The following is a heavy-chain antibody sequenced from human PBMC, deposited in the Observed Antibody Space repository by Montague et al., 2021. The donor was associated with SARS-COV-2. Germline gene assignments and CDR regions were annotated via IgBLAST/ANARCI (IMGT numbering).Heavy chain of an antibody. Sequence: SETLSLTCTVSGASINTYYWAWIRQPPGKGLEWIGYVHFSGSTNYNPSLRSRVTLPVDTSRNQFSLTLTSVTAADTAVYYCARHLLGSGSFSNFWGPGILVTVSS. CDR3: ARHLLGSGSFSNF. D-gene: IGHD3-10*01. V-gene: IGHV4-59*08. J-gene: IGHJ4*02. CDR2: VHFSGST. CDR1: GASINTYY.